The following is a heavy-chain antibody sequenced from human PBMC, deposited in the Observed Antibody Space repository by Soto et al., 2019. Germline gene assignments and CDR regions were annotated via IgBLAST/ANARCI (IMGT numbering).Heavy chain of an antibody. J-gene: IGHJ6*04. CDR2: IKQDGSEK. CDR3: AREGYDFAVDV. V-gene: IGHV3-7*01. Sequence: EVQLVESGGGLVQPGGSLSLSCAASGFTFSSYWMSWVRQAPGKGLEWVANIKQDGSEKYYVDSVKGRFTISRDNAKNSLYLQMNSLRAEDTAVYYCAREGYDFAVDVWGKGTTVTVSS. CDR1: GFTFSSYW. D-gene: IGHD3-3*01.